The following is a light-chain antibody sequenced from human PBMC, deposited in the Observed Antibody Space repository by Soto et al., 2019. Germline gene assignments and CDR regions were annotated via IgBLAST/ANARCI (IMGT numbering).Light chain of an antibody. V-gene: IGKV1-5*01. Sequence: DIQMTQSPSSLSASVGDRVTITCRASQSINHWLAWYQQKPWKAPKFLIYDASTLRNGVPSRFSGRRSGTEFTLTISSLHPDDFATYYCQQYDSHPYTFGQGTKVEI. CDR1: QSINHW. CDR3: QQYDSHPYT. CDR2: DAS. J-gene: IGKJ2*01.